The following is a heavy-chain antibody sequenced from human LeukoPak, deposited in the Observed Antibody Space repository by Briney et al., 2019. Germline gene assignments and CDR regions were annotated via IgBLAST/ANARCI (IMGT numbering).Heavy chain of an antibody. CDR3: ARHYIAAGGGDAFDI. D-gene: IGHD6-13*01. Sequence: SETLSLTCAVSSASLNSFYWSWIRQPPGKGLEWIGHISYSGSTNYNPSLKSRVTISVDTSKNQCSLKLSSVTAADTAVYYCARHYIAAGGGDAFDIWGQGTMVTVSS. CDR1: SASLNSFY. J-gene: IGHJ3*02. V-gene: IGHV4-59*08. CDR2: ISYSGST.